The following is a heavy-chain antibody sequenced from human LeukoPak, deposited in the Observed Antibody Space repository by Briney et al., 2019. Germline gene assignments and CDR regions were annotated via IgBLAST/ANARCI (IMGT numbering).Heavy chain of an antibody. CDR3: ARRGLITMVRGAITKANWFDP. V-gene: IGHV3-23*01. J-gene: IGHJ5*02. CDR1: GFTFSSNA. Sequence: GGSLRLSCAASGFTFSSNAMSWVRQAPGKGLEWVSAISGSGGSTYYADSVKGRFTISRDNSKNTLYLQMNSLRAEDTAVYYCARRGLITMVRGAITKANWFDPWGQGTLVTVSS. D-gene: IGHD3-10*01. CDR2: ISGSGGST.